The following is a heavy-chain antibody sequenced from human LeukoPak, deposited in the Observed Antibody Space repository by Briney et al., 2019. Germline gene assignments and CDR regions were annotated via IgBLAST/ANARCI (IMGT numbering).Heavy chain of an antibody. D-gene: IGHD1-26*01. CDR2: ISDSGGDS. V-gene: IGHV3-23*01. Sequence: GGSLRLSCTASGFTFSSSAMTWVRQAPGKGLEWVSAISDSGGDSIYTDSVKDRFTISRDNSKNTLYLQMNRLRAEDTALYYCAKGGSYAPLDYWGQGTLVTVSS. J-gene: IGHJ4*02. CDR1: GFTFSSSA. CDR3: AKGGSYAPLDY.